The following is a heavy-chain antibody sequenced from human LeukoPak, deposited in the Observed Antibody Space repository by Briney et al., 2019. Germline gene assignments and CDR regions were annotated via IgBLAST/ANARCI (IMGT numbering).Heavy chain of an antibody. CDR2: ISSSSSYI. Sequence: GGSLRLSCAASGFTFSIYSMNWVRQAPGKGLEWVSSISSSSSYIYYADSVKGRFTISRDNAKNSLYLQMHSLRAEDTAVYYCARDRESSSWSDYWGQGTLVTVSS. CDR1: GFTFSIYS. V-gene: IGHV3-21*01. J-gene: IGHJ4*02. D-gene: IGHD6-13*01. CDR3: ARDRESSSWSDY.